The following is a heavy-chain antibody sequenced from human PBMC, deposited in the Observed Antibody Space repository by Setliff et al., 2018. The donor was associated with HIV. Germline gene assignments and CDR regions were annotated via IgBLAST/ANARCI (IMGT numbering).Heavy chain of an antibody. CDR3: ASTGYSSGWSFDY. V-gene: IGHV4-61*02. CDR1: GDSVSSVHYY. Sequence: PSETLSLTCSVSGDSVSSVHYYWGWIRQPAGKGLEWIGRVYTTGITNYNPSLKSRVTISVDTSKNQFSLKLSSVTAADTAVYYCASTGYSSGWSFDYWGQGTLVTVSS. D-gene: IGHD6-19*01. J-gene: IGHJ4*02. CDR2: VYTTGIT.